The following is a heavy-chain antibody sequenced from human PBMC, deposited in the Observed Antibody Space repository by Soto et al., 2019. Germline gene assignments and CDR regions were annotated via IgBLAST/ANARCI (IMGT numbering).Heavy chain of an antibody. V-gene: IGHV1-18*01. CDR1: GYTFTSYG. Sequence: QVQLVQSGAEVKKPGASVKVSCKASGYTFTSYGISWVRQAPGQGLEWMGWISAYNGNTNYAQKLQGRVTMTTDTPXXTDYMELRSLRSDDTAVYYCERDPQQQLVDNWFDPWGQGTLVTVSS. D-gene: IGHD6-13*01. CDR3: ERDPQQQLVDNWFDP. J-gene: IGHJ5*02. CDR2: ISAYNGNT.